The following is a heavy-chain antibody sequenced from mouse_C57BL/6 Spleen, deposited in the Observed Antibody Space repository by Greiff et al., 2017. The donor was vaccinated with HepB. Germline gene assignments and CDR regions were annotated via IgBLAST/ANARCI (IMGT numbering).Heavy chain of an antibody. CDR1: GYTFTDYN. Sequence: VQLKESGPELVKPGASVKIPCKASGYTFTDYNMDWVKQSHGKSLEWIGDINPNNGGTIYNQKFKGKATLTVDKSSSTAYMELRSLTSEDTAVYYCAREDSNYPLYYAMDYWGQGTSVTVSS. J-gene: IGHJ4*01. CDR2: INPNNGGT. V-gene: IGHV1-18*01. D-gene: IGHD2-5*01. CDR3: AREDSNYPLYYAMDY.